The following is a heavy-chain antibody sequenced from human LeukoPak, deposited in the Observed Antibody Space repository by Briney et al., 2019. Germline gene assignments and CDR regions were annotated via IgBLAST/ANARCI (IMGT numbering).Heavy chain of an antibody. J-gene: IGHJ4*02. Sequence: EGSLRLSCAASGFTFSNYNLTWVRQAPGKGLELVSYISTSSSTVFYADSVKGRFTISRDNAKNSLYLQMNSLRADDTALYYCVRGGDPDNSGQGTLVTASS. D-gene: IGHD2-21*02. CDR1: GFTFSNYN. CDR2: ISTSSSTV. CDR3: VRGGDPDN. V-gene: IGHV3-48*04.